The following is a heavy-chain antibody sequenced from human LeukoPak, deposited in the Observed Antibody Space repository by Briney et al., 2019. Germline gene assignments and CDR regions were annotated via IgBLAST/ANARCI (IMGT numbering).Heavy chain of an antibody. V-gene: IGHV4-4*07. D-gene: IGHD2-15*01. CDR1: GGSISSYY. Sequence: SETLSLTCTVSGGSISSYYWSWIRQPAGKELEWIGRIDTSGSTNYTPSLKSRVTMSVDTSKNQCSLKLSSVTAADTAVYYCARELPRFDPWGQGTLVTVSS. J-gene: IGHJ5*02. CDR2: IDTSGST. CDR3: ARELPRFDP.